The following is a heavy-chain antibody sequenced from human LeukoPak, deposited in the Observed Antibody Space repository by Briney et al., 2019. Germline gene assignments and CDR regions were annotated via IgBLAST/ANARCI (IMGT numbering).Heavy chain of an antibody. J-gene: IGHJ4*02. CDR3: ARHPDLRWPRSFDY. CDR2: VYQSGST. CDR1: DYSISSGYY. Sequence: SETLSLTCAVSDYSISSGYYWGWIRQPPGKGLEWIGSVYQSGSTYYSPSLKSRVTISVDTSNNQFSLKLTSVTAADTAIYYCARHPDLRWPRSFDYRGQGTLVSVSS. V-gene: IGHV4-38-2*01. D-gene: IGHD2-21*01.